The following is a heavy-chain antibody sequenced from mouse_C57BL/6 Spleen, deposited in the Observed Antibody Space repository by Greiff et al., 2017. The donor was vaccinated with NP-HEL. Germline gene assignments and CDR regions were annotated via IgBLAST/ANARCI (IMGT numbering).Heavy chain of an antibody. CDR2: INPNNGGT. Sequence: EVKLMESGPELVKPGASVKISCKASGYTFTDYYMNWVKQSHGKSLEWIGDINPNNGGTSYNQKFKGKATLTVDKSSSTAYMELRSLTSEDSAVYYCARRRGAAQATFAYWGQGTLVTVSA. D-gene: IGHD3-2*02. CDR1: GYTFTDYY. J-gene: IGHJ3*01. CDR3: ARRRGAAQATFAY. V-gene: IGHV1-26*01.